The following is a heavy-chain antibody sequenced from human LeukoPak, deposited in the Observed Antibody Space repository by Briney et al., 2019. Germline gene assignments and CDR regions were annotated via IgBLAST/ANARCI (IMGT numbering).Heavy chain of an antibody. J-gene: IGHJ4*02. CDR3: AKGDAAGAYRTDF. V-gene: IGHV3-30-3*01. Sequence: GGSLRLSCVASGISLRSYSVHRVRQAPGKGLEWVALTSHDESNKKYADSVRGRCTISRDNSRDTVFLQLSNLRHEDAAVYYCAKGDAAGAYRTDFWGPGTRVTVSS. CDR1: GISLRSYS. CDR2: TSHDESNK. D-gene: IGHD6-13*01.